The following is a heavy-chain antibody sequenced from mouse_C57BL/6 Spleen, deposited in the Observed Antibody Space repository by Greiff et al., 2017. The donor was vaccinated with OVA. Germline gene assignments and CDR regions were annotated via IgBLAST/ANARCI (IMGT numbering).Heavy chain of an antibody. V-gene: IGHV1-82*01. J-gene: IGHJ1*03. CDR1: GYAFRSSW. CDR2: IYPGDGDT. Sequence: QVQLQQSGPELVKPGASVKISCKASGYAFRSSWMNWVKQRPGKGLEWIGRIYPGDGDTNYNGKFKGKATLTADKSSSTAYMQLSSLTSEDSAVYFCARAGTGGYFDVWGTGTTVTVSS. CDR3: ARAGTGGYFDV. D-gene: IGHD4-1*01.